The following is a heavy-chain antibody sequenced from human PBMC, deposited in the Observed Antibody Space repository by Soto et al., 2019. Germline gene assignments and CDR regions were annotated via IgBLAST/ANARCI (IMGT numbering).Heavy chain of an antibody. D-gene: IGHD6-19*01. CDR2: IYYTGRT. CDR3: AKDSSSGWPGRIDY. CDR1: GGSVSSDDYY. J-gene: IGHJ4*02. Sequence: SETLSLTCAVSGGSVSSDDYYWTWIRQPPGRGLEWIGYIYYTGRTSYSPSLKSRLTISIDTSKNHFSLRLNSVSAADTAVYYCAKDSSSGWPGRIDYWGQGTLVTVSS. V-gene: IGHV4-30-4*01.